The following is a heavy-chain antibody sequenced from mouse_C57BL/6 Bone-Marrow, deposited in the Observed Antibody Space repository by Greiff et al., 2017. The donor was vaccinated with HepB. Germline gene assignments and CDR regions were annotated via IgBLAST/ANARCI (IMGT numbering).Heavy chain of an antibody. J-gene: IGHJ3*01. CDR1: GYTFTSYG. Sequence: ESGAELARPGASVKLSCKASGYTFTSYGISWVKQRTGQGLEWIGEIYPRSGNTYYNEKFKGKATLTADKSSSTAYMELRSLTSEDSAVYFCARLLRYQRGFAYWGQGTLVTVSA. CDR3: ARLLRYQRGFAY. D-gene: IGHD1-1*01. V-gene: IGHV1-81*01. CDR2: IYPRSGNT.